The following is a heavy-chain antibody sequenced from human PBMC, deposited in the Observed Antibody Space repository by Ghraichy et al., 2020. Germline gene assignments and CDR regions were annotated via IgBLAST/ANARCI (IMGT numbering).Heavy chain of an antibody. CDR1: GFTFSNYW. J-gene: IGHJ4*02. Sequence: LSLTCEASGFTFSNYWMSWVRQSPGKGLEWVANVIQDGSEKYYVDSVKGRFVLSRDNANNSLTLEMNSLRAEDTAVYYCARSGGRGWDYWGQGTLVTVSS. V-gene: IGHV3-7*01. CDR3: ARSGGRGWDY. D-gene: IGHD1-26*01. CDR2: VIQDGSEK.